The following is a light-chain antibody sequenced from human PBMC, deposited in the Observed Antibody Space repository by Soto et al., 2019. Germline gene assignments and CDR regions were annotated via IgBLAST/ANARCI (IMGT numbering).Light chain of an antibody. Sequence: DIQMTQSPSTLSASVGDRVTITXRASQSINNWLAWYQQKPGKAPKLLLYEASGLESGVPSRFSGSGSETEFTLTVSSLQPNDFATYYCQHYNSYSPAFGQGTKVEIK. CDR2: EAS. V-gene: IGKV1-5*03. CDR3: QHYNSYSPA. CDR1: QSINNW. J-gene: IGKJ1*01.